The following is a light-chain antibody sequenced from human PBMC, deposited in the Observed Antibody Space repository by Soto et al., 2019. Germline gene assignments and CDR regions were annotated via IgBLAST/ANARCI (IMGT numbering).Light chain of an antibody. Sequence: DIPMTQSPSTLSGSVGDRVTITCRASQTSSSWLAWYQQKPGKAPKLLIYKASTLKSGAPSRFSGSGSGTEFTLTISSLQPDDFASYYCQHYTSYSEAFGQGTKVDLK. J-gene: IGKJ1*01. V-gene: IGKV1-5*03. CDR2: KAS. CDR3: QHYTSYSEA. CDR1: QTSSSW.